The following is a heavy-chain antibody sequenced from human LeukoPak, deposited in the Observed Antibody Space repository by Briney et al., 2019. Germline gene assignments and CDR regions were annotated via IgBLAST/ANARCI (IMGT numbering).Heavy chain of an antibody. D-gene: IGHD6-19*01. CDR1: GFTFSSYG. Sequence: PGGSLRPSCAASGFTFSSYGMHWVRQAPGKGLEWVAFIQYHGNTKNYADSVKGRFTISRDNSKNTLYLQMNSLTAEDTAVYYCAKDSAVAGTDYWGPGTLLTVSS. J-gene: IGHJ4*02. CDR2: IQYHGNTK. V-gene: IGHV3-30*02. CDR3: AKDSAVAGTDY.